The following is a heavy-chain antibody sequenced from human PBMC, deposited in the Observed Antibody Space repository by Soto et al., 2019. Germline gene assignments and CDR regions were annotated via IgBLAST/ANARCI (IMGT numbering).Heavy chain of an antibody. Sequence: GESLKISCAASGFTFDDYAMHWVRQAPGKGLEWVSGISWNSGSIGYADSVKGRFTISRDNAKNSLYLQMNSLRAEDTALYYCAGVRGVIIPNWFDPWGQGTLVTVSS. V-gene: IGHV3-9*01. CDR1: GFTFDDYA. D-gene: IGHD3-10*01. J-gene: IGHJ5*02. CDR2: ISWNSGSI. CDR3: AGVRGVIIPNWFDP.